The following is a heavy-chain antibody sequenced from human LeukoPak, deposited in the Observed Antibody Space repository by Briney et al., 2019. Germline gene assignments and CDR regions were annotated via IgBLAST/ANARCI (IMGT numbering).Heavy chain of an antibody. CDR1: GGSISSGGYY. Sequence: SETLSLTCTVSGGSISSGGYYWSWIRQHPGKGLEWIGYIYHSGSTYYNPSLKSRVTISVDTSKNQFSLKLSSVTAADTAVYYCARVYGDYDLWFDYWGQGTLVTVSS. D-gene: IGHD4-17*01. CDR2: IYHSGST. CDR3: ARVYGDYDLWFDY. V-gene: IGHV4-31*03. J-gene: IGHJ4*02.